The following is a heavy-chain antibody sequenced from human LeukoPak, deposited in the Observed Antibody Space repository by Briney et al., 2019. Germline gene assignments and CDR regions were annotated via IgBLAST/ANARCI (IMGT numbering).Heavy chain of an antibody. Sequence: ASVKVSCKASGYTLTSYDINWVRQATGQGLEWMGWMNPNSGNTGYAQKFQGRVTMTRNTSISTAYMELSSLRSEDTAVYYCARAGSGLYYFDYWGQGTLVTVSS. V-gene: IGHV1-8*01. CDR1: GYTLTSYD. D-gene: IGHD6-19*01. CDR3: ARAGSGLYYFDY. J-gene: IGHJ4*02. CDR2: MNPNSGNT.